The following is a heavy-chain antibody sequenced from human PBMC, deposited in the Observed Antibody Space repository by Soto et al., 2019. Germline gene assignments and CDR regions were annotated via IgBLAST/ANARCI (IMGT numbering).Heavy chain of an antibody. J-gene: IGHJ3*02. Sequence: PSETLSLTCSVSTGSITSSSYYWGWIRQPPGKGLEWIGSLYYSGNTHYNPSLKNRVTISLDTSKNQFSLKLSSVTAADTAVYYCAKSARGDGFDIWGQGTMVTVSS. V-gene: IGHV4-39*01. D-gene: IGHD6-6*01. CDR3: AKSARGDGFDI. CDR1: TGSITSSSYY. CDR2: LYYSGNT.